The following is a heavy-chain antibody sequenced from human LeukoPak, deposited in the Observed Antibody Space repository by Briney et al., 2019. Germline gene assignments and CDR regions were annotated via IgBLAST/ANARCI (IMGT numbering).Heavy chain of an antibody. Sequence: KPSETLSLTCAVYGGSFSGYYWSWIRQPPGKGLEWIGEINHSGTTNYNPSLKSRVTISVDTSKNQFSLKLSSVTAADTAVYYCAREVPAARNFDYWGQGTLVTVSS. D-gene: IGHD2-2*01. V-gene: IGHV4-34*01. CDR2: INHSGTT. J-gene: IGHJ4*02. CDR1: GGSFSGYY. CDR3: AREVPAARNFDY.